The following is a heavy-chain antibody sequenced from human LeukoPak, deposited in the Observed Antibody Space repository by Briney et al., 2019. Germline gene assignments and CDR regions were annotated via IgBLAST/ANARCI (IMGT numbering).Heavy chain of an antibody. V-gene: IGHV3-21*01. D-gene: IGHD6-19*01. CDR1: GFTFSSYS. J-gene: IGHJ3*02. Sequence: GGSLRLSCAASGFTFSSYSMNWVRQAPGKGLEWVSSISSSSSYIYYADSVKGRFTISRDNAKNSLYLQMNSLRAEDTAVYYCAREVDSSGFDAFDIWGQGTMVTVSS. CDR2: ISSSSSYI. CDR3: AREVDSSGFDAFDI.